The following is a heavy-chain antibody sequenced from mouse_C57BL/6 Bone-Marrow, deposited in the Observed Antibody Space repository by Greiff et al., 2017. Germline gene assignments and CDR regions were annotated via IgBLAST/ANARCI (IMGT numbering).Heavy chain of an antibody. J-gene: IGHJ3*01. V-gene: IGHV1-56*01. D-gene: IGHD4-1*01. CDR3: ARKDWDGFWFAY. CDR1: GYTFTSHW. Sequence: VQLQQSGPELVRPGASVKISCKAPGYTFTSHWMQWVRQRPGQGLEWIGEIFPGSGSTYYNEKFKGKATLTVYTSSSTAYMQLSSLPSEDSAVYFCARKDWDGFWFAYWGQGTLVTVSA. CDR2: IFPGSGST.